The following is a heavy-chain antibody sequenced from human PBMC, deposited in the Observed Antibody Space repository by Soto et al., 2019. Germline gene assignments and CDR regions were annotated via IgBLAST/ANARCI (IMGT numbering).Heavy chain of an antibody. V-gene: IGHV6-1*01. CDR1: GDSVSSNSAT. J-gene: IGHJ5*01. CDR3: ARLIGDSWLES. Sequence: SQTLSLTCAISGDSVSSNSATWDWIRQFPSRGLEWLGRTYYRSKWYTDYAVSVKGRITINPDTSNNHLSLQLDSVTPDDTAVYYCARLIGDSWLESWGQGTLVTVSS. CDR2: TYYRSKWYT. D-gene: IGHD2-8*01.